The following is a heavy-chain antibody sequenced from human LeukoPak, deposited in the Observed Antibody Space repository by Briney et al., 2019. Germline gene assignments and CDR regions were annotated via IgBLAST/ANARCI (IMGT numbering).Heavy chain of an antibody. D-gene: IGHD3-10*01. Sequence: ASVKVSCKASGYTFTGYYIHWVRQAPGQGLEWVGWINPNSGGINYAQEFQGRVTLTRDTSISTAYMELRSLRSDDTAVYYCARSRAGSGSYLGYWGQGTLVTVSS. J-gene: IGHJ4*02. V-gene: IGHV1-2*02. CDR1: GYTFTGYY. CDR2: INPNSGGI. CDR3: ARSRAGSGSYLGY.